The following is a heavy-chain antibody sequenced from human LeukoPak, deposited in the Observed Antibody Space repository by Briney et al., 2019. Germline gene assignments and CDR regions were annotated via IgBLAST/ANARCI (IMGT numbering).Heavy chain of an antibody. CDR3: ARGRWSDY. CDR2: IKEDGTEK. D-gene: IGHD5-24*01. CDR1: GFTFSAYW. Sequence: TGGSLRLSCAASGFTFSAYWMTWVRQAPGKRLEWVANIKEDGTEKNYVDSVKGRFTISRDNVKKSLYLEMNSLRVEDTAVYYCARGRWSDYWGQGTQVTVSS. J-gene: IGHJ4*02. V-gene: IGHV3-7*01.